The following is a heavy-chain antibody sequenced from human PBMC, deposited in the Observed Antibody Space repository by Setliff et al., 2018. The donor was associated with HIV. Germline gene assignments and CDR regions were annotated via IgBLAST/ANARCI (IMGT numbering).Heavy chain of an antibody. V-gene: IGHV1-18*04. Sequence: VASVKVSCKTSGFIFNNFGVTWVRQAPGQGLEWVAWISLYNEYKYYAPHFLGRVTMSTDTSTSTVDLELRGLRADDTAIYYCARTQYTTTWPGNYWGQGTLVTVS. CDR2: ISLYNEYK. D-gene: IGHD1-1*01. CDR3: ARTQYTTTWPGNY. J-gene: IGHJ4*02. CDR1: GFIFNNFG.